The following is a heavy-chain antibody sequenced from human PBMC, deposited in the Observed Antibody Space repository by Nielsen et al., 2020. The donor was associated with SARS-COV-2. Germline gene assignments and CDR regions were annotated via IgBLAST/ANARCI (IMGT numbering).Heavy chain of an antibody. Sequence: GGSLRLSCAASEFTFDDYAMHWVRQAPGKGLEWVSGISWNSGSIGYADSVKGRFTISRDNAKNSLYLQMNSLRAEDTALYYCAKLFGSGSYDAFDIWGQGTMVTVSS. CDR3: AKLFGSGSYDAFDI. D-gene: IGHD3-10*01. CDR1: EFTFDDYA. CDR2: ISWNSGSI. V-gene: IGHV3-9*01. J-gene: IGHJ3*02.